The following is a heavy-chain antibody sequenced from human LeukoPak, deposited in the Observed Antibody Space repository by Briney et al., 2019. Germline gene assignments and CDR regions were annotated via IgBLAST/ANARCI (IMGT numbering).Heavy chain of an antibody. CDR1: GFTFSSYE. CDR2: ISTSGRTI. J-gene: IGHJ4*02. CDR3: ARGLSVYARTLYYFDS. V-gene: IGHV3-48*03. Sequence: GGSLRLSCAASGFTFSSYEMNWVRQAPGKGLEWVSYISTSGRTIYYADPVKGRFTISRDNAQNSLYLQMNSLRAEDTAVYYCARGLSVYARTLYYFDSWGQGTLVTVSS. D-gene: IGHD2-8*01.